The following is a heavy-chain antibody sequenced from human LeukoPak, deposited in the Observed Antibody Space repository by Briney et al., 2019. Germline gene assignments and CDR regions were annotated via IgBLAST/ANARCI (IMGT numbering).Heavy chain of an antibody. CDR1: GFIVSSKY. V-gene: IGHV3-66*01. J-gene: IGHJ4*02. CDR2: IYGDYST. Sequence: QPRRSLRLSCAASGFIVSSKYMNWVRQAPGKGLEWVSIIYGDYSTYYADSVKGRFTISRDNSKNTLYLQMNSLRAEDTAVYYCVRDSVENWNYGNDYWGQGTLVTVSS. D-gene: IGHD1-7*01. CDR3: VRDSVENWNYGNDY.